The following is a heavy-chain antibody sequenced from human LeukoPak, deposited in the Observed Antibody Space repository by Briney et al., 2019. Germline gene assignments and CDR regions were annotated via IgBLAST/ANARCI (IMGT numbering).Heavy chain of an antibody. J-gene: IGHJ5*02. D-gene: IGHD3-10*01. CDR1: GFTFSSYG. Sequence: GGYLRLSCAASGFTFSSYGMHWVRQAPGKGLEWVAVISYDGSNKYYADSVKGRFTNSRDNSKNTLYLQMNSLRAEDTAVYYCSKEGGRFAFGNWFDPWGQGTLVTVSS. CDR3: SKEGGRFAFGNWFDP. CDR2: ISYDGSNK. V-gene: IGHV3-30*18.